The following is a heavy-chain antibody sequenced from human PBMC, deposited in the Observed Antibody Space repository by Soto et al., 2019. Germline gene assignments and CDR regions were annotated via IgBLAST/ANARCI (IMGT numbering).Heavy chain of an antibody. Sequence: ASVKVSCKASGYSFTDYYMHWVRQAPGQGLEWMGWINPYRGATNYAQKFQGRVTMTRDTSISTAYMELSRLRSDDTAVYYCARVLGYCTNGVCHRYYFDYWGQETLVTVSS. CDR3: ARVLGYCTNGVCHRYYFDY. CDR2: INPYRGAT. D-gene: IGHD2-8*01. V-gene: IGHV1-2*02. CDR1: GYSFTDYY. J-gene: IGHJ4*02.